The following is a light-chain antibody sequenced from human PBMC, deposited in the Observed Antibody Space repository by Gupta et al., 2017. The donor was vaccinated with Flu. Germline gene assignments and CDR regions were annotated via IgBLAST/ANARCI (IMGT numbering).Light chain of an antibody. V-gene: IGLV1-51*02. CDR3: GTWDSSLSVYV. J-gene: IGLJ1*01. CDR2: QDN. CDR1: SSNVGDNY. Sequence: QSGLTQPPSVSAAPGQRVTISCSGSSSNVGDNYVSWYQHLPGTAPKLLNFQDNNRLSGIPDRFSGSKSGTSATLSITALQTGDDADYYCGTWDSSLSVYVFGSGTKVTVL.